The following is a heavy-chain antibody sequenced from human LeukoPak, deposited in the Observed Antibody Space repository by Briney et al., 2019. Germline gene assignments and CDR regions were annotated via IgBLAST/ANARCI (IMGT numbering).Heavy chain of an antibody. J-gene: IGHJ4*02. Sequence: GASVKVSCKASGYTFTGYYMHWVRQAPGQGLEWMGWINPNSGGTNYAQKFQGRVTMTRDTSISTAYMELSRLRSDDTAVYYCARDQGGYSYGHPRYYFDYWGQGTLVTVSS. CDR1: GYTFTGYY. D-gene: IGHD5-18*01. CDR3: ARDQGGYSYGHPRYYFDY. CDR2: INPNSGGT. V-gene: IGHV1-2*02.